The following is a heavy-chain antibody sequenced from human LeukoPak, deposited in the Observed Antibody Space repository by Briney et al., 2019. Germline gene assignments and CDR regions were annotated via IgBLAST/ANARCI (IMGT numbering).Heavy chain of an antibody. V-gene: IGHV1-2*02. CDR1: GYTFTGYY. CDR2: INPNSGGT. Sequence: GASVKVSCKASGYTFTGYYMHWVRQAPGQGLEWMGWINPNSGGTNYAQKFQCRVTMTRDTSISTAYMELSRLRSDDTAVYYCARRPRYCSSTSCLDYWGQGTLVTVSS. J-gene: IGHJ4*02. D-gene: IGHD2-2*01. CDR3: ARRPRYCSSTSCLDY.